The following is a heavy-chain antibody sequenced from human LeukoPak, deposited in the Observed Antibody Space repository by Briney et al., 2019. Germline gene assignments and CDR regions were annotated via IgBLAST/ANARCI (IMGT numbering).Heavy chain of an antibody. CDR1: GFTFSNAW. J-gene: IGHJ4*02. CDR2: IKRKGDDGTI. V-gene: IGHV3-15*01. D-gene: IGHD3/OR15-3a*01. Sequence: PGGSLRLSCAASGFTFSNAWMSWVRQAPGRGLEWVGRIKRKGDDGTIDYAAPVKGRLSISRDDSKNTLYLQMNSLKSEDTAVYYCTAGTGRSDFDYWGQGTPVTVSS. CDR3: TAGTGRSDFDY.